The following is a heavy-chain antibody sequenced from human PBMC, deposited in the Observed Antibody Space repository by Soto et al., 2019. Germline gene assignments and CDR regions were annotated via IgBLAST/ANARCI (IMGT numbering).Heavy chain of an antibody. CDR3: AKLEWLEFGGDY. CDR1: GFAISDYP. CDR2: ISASGEKP. D-gene: IGHD6-19*01. V-gene: IGHV3-23*01. Sequence: EVHLLESGGGVVQPGKSLKISCAASGFAISDYPMTWVRQPPGQGLEWGSGISASGEKPYYADSVKGRFTISRDNSKNTLSLQMNSLRVEDTGIYYCAKLEWLEFGGDYWGQGTLVTVSS. J-gene: IGHJ4*02.